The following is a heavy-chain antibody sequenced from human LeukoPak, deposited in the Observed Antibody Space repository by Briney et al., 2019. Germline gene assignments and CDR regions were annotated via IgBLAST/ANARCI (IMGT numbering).Heavy chain of an antibody. CDR3: ARDSGVVVVAATWGGYYYYYMDV. J-gene: IGHJ6*03. CDR2: IMPMFGKT. D-gene: IGHD2-15*01. CDR1: GGTFSSYD. V-gene: IGHV1-69*06. Sequence: SVKVSCNASGGTFSSYDISWVRQAPGQGLEWMGGIMPMFGKTNYAQKFQGRVTTTADKATSTAYMELSSLRSEDTAVYYCARDSGVVVVAATWGGYYYYYMDVWGKGTTVTISS.